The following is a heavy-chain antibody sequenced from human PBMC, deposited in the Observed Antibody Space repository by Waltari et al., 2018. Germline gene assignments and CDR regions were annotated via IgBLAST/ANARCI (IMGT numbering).Heavy chain of an antibody. CDR1: GYPFTSHG. D-gene: IGHD5-12*01. CDR2: ISAYNGNT. CDR3: ARGDGYNPGNFDY. Sequence: VQLVQSGDEVLKPGASVKVSCKASGYPFTSHGIISVQQAPGQGLEWMGWISAYNGNTNFAQKLQDRVTMTTDTSTSTASMELKSLRSDDTAVYYCARGDGYNPGNFDYWGQGTLVTVSS. V-gene: IGHV1-18*01. J-gene: IGHJ4*02.